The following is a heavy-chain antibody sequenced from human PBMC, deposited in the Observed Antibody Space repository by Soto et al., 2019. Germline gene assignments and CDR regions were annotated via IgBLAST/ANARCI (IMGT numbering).Heavy chain of an antibody. J-gene: IGHJ4*02. D-gene: IGHD5-12*01. V-gene: IGHV1-69*06. CDR2: VIPIFGTA. Sequence: SVKVSCKASGGTFSSYAISWVRQAPGQGLEWMGGVIPIFGTANYAQKFQGRVTITADKSTSTAYMELSSLRSEDTAVYYCARARRWLQLGYYFDYWGQGTLVTVSS. CDR3: ARARRWLQLGYYFDY. CDR1: GGTFSSYA.